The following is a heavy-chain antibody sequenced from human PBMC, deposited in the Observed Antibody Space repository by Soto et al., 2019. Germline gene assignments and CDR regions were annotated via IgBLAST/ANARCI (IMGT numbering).Heavy chain of an antibody. J-gene: IGHJ3*02. D-gene: IGHD6-6*01. CDR3: ARYDSSRSPFAI. V-gene: IGHV4-31*03. CDR2: IYYSGST. Sequence: QVQLQESGPGLVKPSQTLSLTCTVSGGSISSGGYYWSWIRQHPGKGLEWIGYIYYSGSTYYNPSLKSRITISVDTAQSRFSREMSSVTAADTAVYYCARYDSSRSPFAIWGQGTMVTVSS. CDR1: GGSISSGGYY.